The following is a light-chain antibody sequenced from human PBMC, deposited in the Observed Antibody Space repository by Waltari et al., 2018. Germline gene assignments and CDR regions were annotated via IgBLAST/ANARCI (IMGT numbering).Light chain of an antibody. J-gene: IGLJ1*01. Sequence: QSAPTQPASVSGCPGQSLTISCTGSSSAVGGYTYATWYQQHPGKAPKRMIYDVSKRPSGVSNRFSGSKSGNTASLTISGLQAEDEADYYCSSYTSSSTYVFGTGTKVTVL. CDR2: DVS. CDR3: SSYTSSSTYV. CDR1: SSAVGGYTY. V-gene: IGLV2-14*01.